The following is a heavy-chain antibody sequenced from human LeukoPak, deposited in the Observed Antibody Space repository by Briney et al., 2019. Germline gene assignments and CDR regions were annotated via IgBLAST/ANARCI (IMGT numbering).Heavy chain of an antibody. CDR2: IYTSGST. J-gene: IGHJ4*02. Sequence: SETLSLTCTVSGGSISSYYWSWIRQPAGKGLEWIGRIYTSGSTNYNPSLKSRVTMSVDTSKNQFSLKLSSVTAADTAVYYCARDSRGYSYGPFDYWGQGTLVTVSS. V-gene: IGHV4-4*07. CDR3: ARDSRGYSYGPFDY. D-gene: IGHD5-18*01. CDR1: GGSISSYY.